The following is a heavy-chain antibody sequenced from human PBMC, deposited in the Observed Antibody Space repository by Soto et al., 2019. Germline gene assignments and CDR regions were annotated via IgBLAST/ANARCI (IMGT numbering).Heavy chain of an antibody. CDR2: INPNSGGT. V-gene: IGHV1-2*04. Sequence: ASVKVSCKASGYTFTGYYMHWVRQAPGQGLEWMGWINPNSGGTNYAQKFQGWVTMTRDTSISTAYMELSRLRSDDTAVYYCARGGPGLEYYYYGMDVWGQGTTVTVSS. J-gene: IGHJ6*02. CDR3: ARGGPGLEYYYYGMDV. CDR1: GYTFTGYY. D-gene: IGHD3-16*01.